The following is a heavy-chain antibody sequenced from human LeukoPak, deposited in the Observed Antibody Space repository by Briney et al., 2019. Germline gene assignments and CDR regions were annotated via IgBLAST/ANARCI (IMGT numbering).Heavy chain of an antibody. CDR2: MNPNSGNT. CDR3: AREGYDILTGYRNDAFDI. CDR1: GYTFTSYD. D-gene: IGHD3-9*01. Sequence: ASVKVSCKASGYTFTSYDINWVRQATGQGLEWMGWMNPNSGNTGYAQKFQGRVTITRNTSISTAYMELSRLRSDDTAVYYCAREGYDILTGYRNDAFDIWGQGTMVTVSS. J-gene: IGHJ3*02. V-gene: IGHV1-8*03.